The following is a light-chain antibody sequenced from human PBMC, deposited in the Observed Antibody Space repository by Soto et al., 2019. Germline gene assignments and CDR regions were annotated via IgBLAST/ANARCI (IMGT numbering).Light chain of an antibody. CDR2: DAS. V-gene: IGKV1-5*01. J-gene: IGKJ5*01. CDR1: QSISSW. CDR3: QQYSNYPIT. Sequence: GDRVTITCRASQSISSWLAWYQQKPGKAPKLLIYDASSLQSGVPSRFSGIESGTEFTLSISSLQPDDFATYYCQQYSNYPITFGQGTRLEIK.